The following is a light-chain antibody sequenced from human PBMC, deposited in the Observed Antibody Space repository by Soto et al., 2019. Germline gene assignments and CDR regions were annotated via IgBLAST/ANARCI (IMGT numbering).Light chain of an antibody. J-gene: IGKJ2*01. CDR1: QSVTNKY. CDR3: QQYGSSPAYT. Sequence: EVVLTQSPGTLSLSPGERATLSCRASQSVTNKYLAWYQQKPGQAPRLLIFGSSDRATGIPDRFSGSGSGTDFTLTICRLEPEDFAVYYCQQYGSSPAYTFGQGTKLEI. CDR2: GSS. V-gene: IGKV3-20*01.